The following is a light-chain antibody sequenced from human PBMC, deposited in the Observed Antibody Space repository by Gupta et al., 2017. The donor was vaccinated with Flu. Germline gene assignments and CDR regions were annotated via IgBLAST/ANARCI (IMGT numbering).Light chain of an antibody. CDR2: AAP. J-gene: IGKJ5*01. CDR1: QGVGTW. Sequence: PSSVFAPVGDRVPITCRASQGVGTWLAWYQQKPGRAPKLLIYAAPTLQSGVPSRFSGSGSGTDFTLTISSLQPEDFATYFCQQANSFPRTFGQGTRLQIK. V-gene: IGKV1-12*01. CDR3: QQANSFPRT.